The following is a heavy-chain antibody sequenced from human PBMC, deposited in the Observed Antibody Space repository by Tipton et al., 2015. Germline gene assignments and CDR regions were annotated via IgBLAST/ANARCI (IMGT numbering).Heavy chain of an antibody. CDR3: ARLFYSTSWYWFDP. CDR2: IQYSGGT. CDR1: SDSINKYY. J-gene: IGHJ5*02. Sequence: LRLSCTVSSDSINKYYWSWIRQPPGKELQWIGYIQYSGGTNYNPSLESRVTISVDTSKTRFSLKLSSVTAADTAVYYCARLFYSTSWYWFDPWGQGALVTVSS. V-gene: IGHV4-59*01. D-gene: IGHD6-13*01.